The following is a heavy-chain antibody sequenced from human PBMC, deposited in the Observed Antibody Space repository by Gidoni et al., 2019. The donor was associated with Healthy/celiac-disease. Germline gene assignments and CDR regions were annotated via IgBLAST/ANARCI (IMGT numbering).Heavy chain of an antibody. CDR3: ARGRTIAAAGKLNY. D-gene: IGHD6-13*01. CDR2: INHSGST. V-gene: IGHV4-34*01. J-gene: IGHJ4*02. CDR1: GGSFSGYY. Sequence: QVQLQQWGAGLLKPSEPLSLTCAVYGGSFSGYYWSWTRQPPGKGLEWSGEINHSGSTNYNPSLKSRVTIAVDTSKNQFSRKLSSVTAADTAVYYCARGRTIAAAGKLNYWGQGTLVTVSS.